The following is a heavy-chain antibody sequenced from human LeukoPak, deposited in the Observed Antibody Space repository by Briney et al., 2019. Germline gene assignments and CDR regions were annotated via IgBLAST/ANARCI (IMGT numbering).Heavy chain of an antibody. V-gene: IGHV4-59*06. D-gene: IGHD2-2*02. CDR1: GGSISSYY. CDR2: IYYSGST. CDR3: ARRQYCSSTSCYRDYYGMDV. Sequence: SETLSLTCTVSGGSISSYYWSWIRQHPGKGLEWIGYIYYSGSTYYNPSLKSRVTISVDTSKNQFSLKLSSVTAADTAVYYCARRQYCSSTSCYRDYYGMDVWGQGTTVTVSS. J-gene: IGHJ6*02.